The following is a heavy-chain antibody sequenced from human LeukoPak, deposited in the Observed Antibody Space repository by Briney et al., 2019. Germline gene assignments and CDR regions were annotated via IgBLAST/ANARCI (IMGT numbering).Heavy chain of an antibody. J-gene: IGHJ3*02. CDR2: ISWNGGSI. V-gene: IGHV3-9*01. D-gene: IGHD1-26*01. Sequence: GGSLRLSCAASGFTFDDYAMHWVRQAPGKGLEWVSGISWNGGSIGYADSVKGRFTISRDNAKNSLYLQMNSLRAEDTALYYCAKDFVGAIQAFDIWGQGTMVTVSS. CDR3: AKDFVGAIQAFDI. CDR1: GFTFDDYA.